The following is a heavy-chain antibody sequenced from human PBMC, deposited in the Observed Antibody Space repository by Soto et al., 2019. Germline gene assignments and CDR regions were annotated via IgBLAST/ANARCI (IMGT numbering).Heavy chain of an antibody. CDR3: ARDQRGYSYGYGLGY. Sequence: QVQLVQSGAEVKKPGASVKVSCKASGYTLTGYYMNWVRQAPGQGLEWMGWINPNSGGTNYAQKFQGRVTMTRDTSISTAYMELSRLRSDDTAVYYCARDQRGYSYGYGLGYWGQGTLVTVSS. CDR1: GYTLTGYY. CDR2: INPNSGGT. V-gene: IGHV1-2*02. J-gene: IGHJ4*02. D-gene: IGHD5-18*01.